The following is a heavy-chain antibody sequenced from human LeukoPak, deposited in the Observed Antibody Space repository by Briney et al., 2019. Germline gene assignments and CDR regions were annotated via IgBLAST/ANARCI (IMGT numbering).Heavy chain of an antibody. D-gene: IGHD5-18*01. J-gene: IGHJ6*03. CDR3: ARFGYGYDNYYYYYMDV. Sequence: SETLSLTCTVSGGSISSSSYYWGWIRQPPGKGLEWIGSIYYSGSTYYNPSLKSRVTISVDTSKNQFSLKLSSVTAADTAVYYCARFGYGYDNYYYYYMDVWGKGTTVTVSS. CDR1: GGSISSSSYY. V-gene: IGHV4-39*07. CDR2: IYYSGST.